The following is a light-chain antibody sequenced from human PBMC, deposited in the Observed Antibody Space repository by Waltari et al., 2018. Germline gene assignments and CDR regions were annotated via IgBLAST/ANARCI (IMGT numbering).Light chain of an antibody. V-gene: IGLV2-14*01. CDR3: SSYTSSTTGI. J-gene: IGLJ2*01. Sequence: SALTQPDSVSGSPGQSITISCNGLSRDIGAYEYVSWYQQHPGKAPKVIIYDVSNRPSGVSNRFSGSKSGSSASLTISGLQAEDEADYYCSSYTSSTTGIFGGGTKLTVL. CDR2: DVS. CDR1: SRDIGAYEY.